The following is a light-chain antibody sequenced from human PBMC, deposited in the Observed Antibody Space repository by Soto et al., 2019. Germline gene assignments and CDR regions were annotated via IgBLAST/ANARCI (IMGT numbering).Light chain of an antibody. CDR3: CANAGSYSDV. J-gene: IGLJ1*01. Sequence: QSALTQPRSVSGSPGQSVTISCTGTSSDVGGYNYVSWYQQQPGTAPKLMIYDVSKRPSGVPDRFSGSKSGNTASLTISGLQAEDEADYYGCANAGSYSDVFGTGTKLTVL. V-gene: IGLV2-11*01. CDR2: DVS. CDR1: SSDVGGYNY.